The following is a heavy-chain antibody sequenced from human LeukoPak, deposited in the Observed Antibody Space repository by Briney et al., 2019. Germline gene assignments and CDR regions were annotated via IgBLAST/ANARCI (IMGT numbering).Heavy chain of an antibody. CDR2: INPSGDST. CDR1: GLTFTTYY. CDR3: ARGYCTGGRCRTLEDFDY. J-gene: IGHJ4*02. V-gene: IGHV1-46*01. D-gene: IGHD2-15*01. Sequence: ASVKVSCKASGLTFTTYYMHWVRQAPGQGLEWMGVINPSGDSTSYAQKFQGRVTMTRDTSTSTVYMELTSLTSEDTAVYYCARGYCTGGRCRTLEDFDYWGQGTLVTVSS.